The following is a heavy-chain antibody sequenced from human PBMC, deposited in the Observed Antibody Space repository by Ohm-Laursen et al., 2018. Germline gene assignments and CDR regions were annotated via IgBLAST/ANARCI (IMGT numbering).Heavy chain of an antibody. V-gene: IGHV4-34*01. J-gene: IGHJ4*02. Sequence: SETLSLTCAVYGGSFSGYYWSWIRQPPGKGLEWIGEINHSGSTNYNPSLKSRVTISVDTSKNQFSLKLSSVTAADTAVYYCARVGRRSTQGLVRGYSYGKSNFDYWGQGTLVTVSS. D-gene: IGHD5-18*01. CDR2: INHSGST. CDR1: GGSFSGYY. CDR3: ARVGRRSTQGLVRGYSYGKSNFDY.